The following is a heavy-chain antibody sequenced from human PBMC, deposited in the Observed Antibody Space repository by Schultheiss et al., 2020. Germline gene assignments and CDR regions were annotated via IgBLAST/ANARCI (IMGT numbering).Heavy chain of an antibody. Sequence: SETLSLTCTVSGGSISSYYWSWIRQPPGKGLEWIGYIYYSGSTNYNPSLKSRVTISVDRSKNQFSLKLSSVTAADTAVYYCARAAAGSVDYYYGMDVWGQGTTVTVSS. J-gene: IGHJ6*02. CDR3: ARAAAGSVDYYYGMDV. CDR2: IYYSGST. CDR1: GGSISSYY. V-gene: IGHV4-59*12. D-gene: IGHD6-13*01.